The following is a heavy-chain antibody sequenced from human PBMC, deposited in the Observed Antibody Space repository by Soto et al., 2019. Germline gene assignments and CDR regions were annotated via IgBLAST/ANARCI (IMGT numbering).Heavy chain of an antibody. CDR2: INAGNGNT. V-gene: IGHV1-3*01. CDR3: ARENYDFWSGYYTAFYGMGV. J-gene: IGHJ6*02. Sequence: ASVKVSCKASGYTFTSYAMHWVRQAPGQRLEWMGWINAGNGNTKYSQKFQGRVTITRDTSASTAYMELSSLRSEDTAVYYCARENYDFWSGYYTAFYGMGVWGQGTTVTVSS. CDR1: GYTFTSYA. D-gene: IGHD3-3*01.